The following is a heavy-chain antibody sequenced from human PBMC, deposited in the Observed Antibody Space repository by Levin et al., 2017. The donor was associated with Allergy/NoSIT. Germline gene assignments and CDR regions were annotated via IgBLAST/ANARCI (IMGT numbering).Heavy chain of an antibody. CDR2: IISILGIT. D-gene: IGHD1-26*01. CDR3: ASRGIVPPGAAFDI. J-gene: IGHJ3*02. CDR1: GGTFSGYA. Sequence: GASVKVSCKASGGTFSGYAISWVRQAPGQGLEWMGRIISILGITNYAQKFQGRVTIIADQSTSTAYMELSSLRSEDTAVYYCASRGIVPPGAAFDIWGQGTMVTVSS. V-gene: IGHV1-69*04.